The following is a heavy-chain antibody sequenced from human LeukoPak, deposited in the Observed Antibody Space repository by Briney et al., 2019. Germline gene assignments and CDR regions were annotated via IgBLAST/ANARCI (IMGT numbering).Heavy chain of an antibody. CDR3: ARSDYYDSSGYYYVLDY. CDR2: IYPGDSDT. D-gene: IGHD3-22*01. Sequence: GESLKISCKGYGYSFTSYWIGWVRQMPGKGLEWMGIIYPGDSDTRYSPSFQGQVTISADKSISTAYLQWSSLKASDTAMYYCARSDYYDSSGYYYVLDYWGQGTLVTVSS. J-gene: IGHJ4*02. CDR1: GYSFTSYW. V-gene: IGHV5-51*01.